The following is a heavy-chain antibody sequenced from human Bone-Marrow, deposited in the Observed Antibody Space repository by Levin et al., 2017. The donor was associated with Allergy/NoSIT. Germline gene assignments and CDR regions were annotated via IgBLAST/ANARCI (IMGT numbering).Heavy chain of an antibody. J-gene: IGHJ5*02. Sequence: GGSLRLSCAASRFIFSNYAMSWVRQAPGKGLEWISAITGSGANTYYADSVRGRFTISRDSSKNTLYLQMNSLRDEDTAVDYCAKIFTVGSGENWFDPWGQGTLVTVSS. D-gene: IGHD6-19*01. CDR1: RFIFSNYA. CDR3: AKIFTVGSGENWFDP. V-gene: IGHV3-23*01. CDR2: ITGSGANT.